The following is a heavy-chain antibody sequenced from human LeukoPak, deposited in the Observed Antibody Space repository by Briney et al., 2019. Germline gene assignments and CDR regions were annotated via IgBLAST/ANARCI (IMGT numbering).Heavy chain of an antibody. CDR2: MNPNSGNT. J-gene: IGHJ5*02. CDR1: GYTFTSYD. CDR3: ARGTGTTIWFDP. D-gene: IGHD1-1*01. Sequence: ASVKVSCKASGYTFTSYDINWVRQATGQGLEWMGWMNPNSGNTGYAQKFQGRVTMIRNTSISTAYMELSSLRSEDTAVYYCARGTGTTIWFDPWGQGTLVTVSS. V-gene: IGHV1-8*01.